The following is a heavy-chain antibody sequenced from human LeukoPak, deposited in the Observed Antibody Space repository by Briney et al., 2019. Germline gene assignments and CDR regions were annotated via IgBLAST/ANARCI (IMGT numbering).Heavy chain of an antibody. CDR2: IWYDGSNK. D-gene: IGHD3-10*01. V-gene: IGHV3-33*01. CDR3: AREAEELLWFGDLADS. J-gene: IGHJ4*02. Sequence: PGGSLRLSCAASGFTFSSYGMHWVRQAPGKGLEWVAVIWYDGSNKYYADSVKGRFTISRDNSKNTLYLQMNSLRAEDTAVYYCAREAEELLWFGDLADSWGQGTPVTVSS. CDR1: GFTFSSYG.